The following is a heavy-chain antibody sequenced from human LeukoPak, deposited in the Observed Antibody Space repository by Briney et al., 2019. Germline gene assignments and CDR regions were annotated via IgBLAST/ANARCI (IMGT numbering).Heavy chain of an antibody. D-gene: IGHD3-16*01. V-gene: IGHV3-23*01. J-gene: IGHJ1*01. Sequence: PGGSLRLSCAASGFTFSSYAMSWVRQAPGKGLEWVSGFSSSGVSTYYADSVKGRFSISRDNSKNTLYLQMNSLRAEDTAVYYCAKDGGRYGPDAEYFQHWGQGTLVTVSS. CDR3: AKDGGRYGPDAEYFQH. CDR1: GFTFSSYA. CDR2: FSSSGVST.